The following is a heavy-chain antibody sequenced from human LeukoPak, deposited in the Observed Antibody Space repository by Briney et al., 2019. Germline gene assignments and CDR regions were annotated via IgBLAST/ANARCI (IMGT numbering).Heavy chain of an antibody. Sequence: ASVRVSCTASGGTFSSYTISWVRQAPGQGLEWMSGIIIIFGTATYSEKCQGRVTITAAEYTSKAYMELSSVRSEDTAVYYCARGSVVIVPLDAFDIWGQGTMVTVSS. CDR3: ARGSVVIVPLDAFDI. CDR1: GGTFSSYT. J-gene: IGHJ3*02. CDR2: IIIIFGTA. D-gene: IGHD3-16*02. V-gene: IGHV1-69*13.